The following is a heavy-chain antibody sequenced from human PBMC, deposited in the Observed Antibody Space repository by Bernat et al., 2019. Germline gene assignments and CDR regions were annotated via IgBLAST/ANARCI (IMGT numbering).Heavy chain of an antibody. CDR2: ISSSSSYT. J-gene: IGHJ4*02. Sequence: QVQLVESGGGLVKPGGSLRLSCAASGFTFSDYYMSWIRQAPGKGLEWVSYISSSSSYTNYTDSVKGRFTISRDNAKNSLYLQMNSLRAEDTAVYYCARSGYSSGIPDYWGQGTLVTISS. D-gene: IGHD6-19*01. CDR1: GFTFSDYY. CDR3: ARSGYSSGIPDY. V-gene: IGHV3-11*06.